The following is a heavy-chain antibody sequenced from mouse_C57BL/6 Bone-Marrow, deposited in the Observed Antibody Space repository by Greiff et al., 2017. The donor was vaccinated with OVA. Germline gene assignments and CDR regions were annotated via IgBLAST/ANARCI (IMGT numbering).Heavy chain of an antibody. D-gene: IGHD2-14*01. V-gene: IGHV6-3*01. CDR1: GFTFSNYW. Sequence: EVKVVESGGGLVQPGGSMKLSCVASGFTFSNYWMNWVRQSPEKGLEWVAQIRLKSDNYATHYAESVKVRFTISRDDSKSSVYLQMNNLRAEDTGIYYCTGVYRAYWGQGTLVTVSA. CDR2: IRLKSDNYAT. J-gene: IGHJ3*01. CDR3: TGVYRAY.